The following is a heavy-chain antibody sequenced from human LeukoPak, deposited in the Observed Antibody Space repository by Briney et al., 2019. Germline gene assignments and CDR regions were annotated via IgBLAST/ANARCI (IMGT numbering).Heavy chain of an antibody. CDR1: GFTFGSYG. V-gene: IGHV3-30*02. CDR2: IRYDGIIK. D-gene: IGHD7-27*01. Sequence: GGSLRLSCAASGFTFGSYGMHWVRQAPGKGLEWVAFIRYDGIIKYYADSVKGRFTISRDNSKNTLYLQMNSLRAEDTAVYYCAKLTGTFDYWGQGTLVTVSS. J-gene: IGHJ4*02. CDR3: AKLTGTFDY.